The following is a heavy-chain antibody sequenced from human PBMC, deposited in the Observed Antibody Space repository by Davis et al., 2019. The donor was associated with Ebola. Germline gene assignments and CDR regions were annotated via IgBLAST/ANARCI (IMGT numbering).Heavy chain of an antibody. CDR1: GFTFSSYW. V-gene: IGHV3-7*01. D-gene: IGHD1-1*01. CDR3: ARENQYNTFDY. J-gene: IGHJ4*02. Sequence: GESLKISCTVSGFTFSSYWMSWVRQAPGKGLEWVANINQDGSGTYYVDSVKGRFIISRDNAKNSLYLHIYSLTAEDTAVYYCARENQYNTFDYWGQGTLVTVSS. CDR2: INQDGSGT.